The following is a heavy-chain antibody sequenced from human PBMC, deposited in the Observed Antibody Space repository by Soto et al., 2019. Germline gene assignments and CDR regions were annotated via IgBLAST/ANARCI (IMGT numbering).Heavy chain of an antibody. CDR3: AKDHVIFGVVIKYPHDAFDI. CDR1: GFTFSSYA. J-gene: IGHJ3*02. Sequence: GGSLRLSCAASGFTFSSYAMSWVRQAPGKGLEWVSAISGSGGSTYYADSVKGRFTISRDNSKNTLYLQMNSLRAEDTAVYYCAKDHVIFGVVIKYPHDAFDIWGQGTMVTV. D-gene: IGHD3-3*01. V-gene: IGHV3-23*01. CDR2: ISGSGGST.